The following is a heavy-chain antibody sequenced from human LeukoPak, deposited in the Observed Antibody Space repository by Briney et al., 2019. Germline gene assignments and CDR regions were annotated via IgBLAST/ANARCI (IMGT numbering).Heavy chain of an antibody. D-gene: IGHD4-23*01. CDR3: ARDKSNGGNSATFDY. CDR2: SNPSGGRT. V-gene: IGHV1-46*01. CDR1: GFTFSNYY. Sequence: ASVKVTCKASGFTFSNYYMHWVRQAPGLGLEWMGISNPSGGRTSFAQKFQGRLTMTRDTSTSTIYMDLSSLRSEDTAVYYCARDKSNGGNSATFDYWGQGTLVIVSS. J-gene: IGHJ4*02.